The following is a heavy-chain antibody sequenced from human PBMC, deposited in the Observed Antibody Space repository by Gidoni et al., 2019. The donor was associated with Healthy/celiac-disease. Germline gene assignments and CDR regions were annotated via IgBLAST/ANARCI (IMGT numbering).Heavy chain of an antibody. CDR2: IYTSGST. D-gene: IGHD5-18*01. J-gene: IGHJ4*02. V-gene: IGHV4-61*02. CDR1: VGSTNRGSYY. CDR3: ARDGGYSYGGGIDY. Sequence: TFSVGSTNRGSYYWSWIRQSAGKGLEWVWRIYTSGSTNYSPSLKSRVTISVDTSKNQFSLKLSSVTAADTAVYYCARDGGYSYGGGIDYWGQGTLVTVSS.